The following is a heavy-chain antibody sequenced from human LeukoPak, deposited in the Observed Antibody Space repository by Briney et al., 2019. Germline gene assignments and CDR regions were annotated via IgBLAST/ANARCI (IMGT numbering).Heavy chain of an antibody. Sequence: GGSLRLSCAASGFTVSSNHMSWVRQAPGEGLEWVSVIYSGGSTYYADSVQGRFTISRDNSKNTLYLQMNSLRAEDTAVYYCARVVGSRAFDYWGQGTLVTVSS. J-gene: IGHJ4*02. D-gene: IGHD5-24*01. V-gene: IGHV3-53*01. CDR2: IYSGGST. CDR3: ARVVGSRAFDY. CDR1: GFTVSSNH.